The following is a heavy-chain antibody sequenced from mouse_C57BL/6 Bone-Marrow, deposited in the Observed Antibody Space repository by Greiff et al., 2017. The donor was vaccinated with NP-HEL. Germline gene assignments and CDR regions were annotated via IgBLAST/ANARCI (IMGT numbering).Heavy chain of an antibody. CDR1: GFTFSSYA. V-gene: IGHV5-4*01. J-gene: IGHJ1*03. CDR2: ISDGGSYT. Sequence: EVMLVESGGGLVKPGGSLKLSCAASGFTFSSYAMSWVRQTPEKRLEWVATISDGGSYTYYPDNVKGRFTISRDNAKNNLYLQMSHLKSEDTAMYYCAREGDPFDVWGTGTTVTVSS. CDR3: AREGDPFDV.